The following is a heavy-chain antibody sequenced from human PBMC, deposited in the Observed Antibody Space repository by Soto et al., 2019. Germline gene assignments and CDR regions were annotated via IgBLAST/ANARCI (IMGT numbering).Heavy chain of an antibody. CDR3: VRAAGYSGNDYVYYYGMDV. J-gene: IGHJ6*02. CDR1: GFTFSSYG. V-gene: IGHV3-33*01. CDR2: VWYDGGNK. D-gene: IGHD5-12*01. Sequence: QVQLVESGGGVVQPGRSLRLSCAASGFTFSSYGMHWVRQAPGKGLEWVALVWYDGGNKYYADSGKGRFTISRDNSKNTLYLQRNSLRDEDTAVYYCVRAAGYSGNDYVYYYGMDVWGQGTTVTVSS.